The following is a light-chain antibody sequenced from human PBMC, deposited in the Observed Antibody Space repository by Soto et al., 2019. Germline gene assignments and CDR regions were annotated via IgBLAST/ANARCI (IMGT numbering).Light chain of an antibody. CDR2: LNS. J-gene: IGKJ5*01. CDR1: QGLLHTNGYNS. CDR3: MQALQTPLT. V-gene: IGKV2-28*01. Sequence: DIVMTQSPLSLPVTPGEPASISCRFSQGLLHTNGYNSLDWYLQKPGQSPNHLTSLNSNRASGVPDRFSGSGSGTDFTLKISRVETEDVGVYYCMQALQTPLTFGQGTRLEIK.